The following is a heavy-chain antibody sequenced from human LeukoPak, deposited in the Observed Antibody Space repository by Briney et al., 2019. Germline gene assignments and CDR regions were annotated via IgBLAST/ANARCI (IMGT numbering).Heavy chain of an antibody. CDR2: ISGGSGTI. CDR3: ARRYADWLDP. Sequence: GGSLRLSCAASGFTFTNYNMNWVRQAPGKGLEWISYISGGSGTIYYADSVRGRFTVSRDNAKDSLWLQMNNLRVEDTAVYYCARRYADWLDPWGSGTLVTVSS. D-gene: IGHD2-2*01. V-gene: IGHV3-48*01. J-gene: IGHJ5*02. CDR1: GFTFTNYN.